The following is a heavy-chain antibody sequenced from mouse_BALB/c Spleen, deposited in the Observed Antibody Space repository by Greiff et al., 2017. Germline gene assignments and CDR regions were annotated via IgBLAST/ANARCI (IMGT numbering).Heavy chain of an antibody. CDR3: ARVYYGNYYAMDY. Sequence: EVKLMESGPGLVKPSQSLSLTCTVTGYSITSDYAWNWIRQFPGNILEWMGYISYSGSTSYNPSLKSRISITRDTSKNQFFLQLNSVTTEDTATYYCARVYYGNYYAMDYWGQGTSVTVSS. V-gene: IGHV3-2*02. CDR1: GYSITSDYA. D-gene: IGHD2-1*01. J-gene: IGHJ4*01. CDR2: ISYSGST.